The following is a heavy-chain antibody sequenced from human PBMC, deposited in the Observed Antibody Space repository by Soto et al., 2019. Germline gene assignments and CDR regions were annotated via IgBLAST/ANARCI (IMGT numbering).Heavy chain of an antibody. CDR3: ARGDWSSGY. CDR2: ISNAASSI. V-gene: IGHV3-48*01. D-gene: IGHD1-1*01. J-gene: IGHJ4*02. CDR1: VFTFSGYG. Sequence: EVKLVESGGKLVQPGGSLRLSCAASVFTFSGYGMNWVRQAPGKGLEWVSYISNAASSIYYADSVKGRFTVSRDNAKGSLYLQMDSLRAEDTAVYYCARGDWSSGYWGQGTLVTVSS.